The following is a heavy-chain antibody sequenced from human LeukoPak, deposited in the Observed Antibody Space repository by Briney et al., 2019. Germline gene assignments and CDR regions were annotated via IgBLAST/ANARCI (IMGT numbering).Heavy chain of an antibody. CDR3: ALTPPSKWAFDY. V-gene: IGHV3-53*01. Sequence: QSGGSLRLSCAASGFTVSSNFLSWVRQAPGRGLEWVSVIYGGGSTYFADSVKRRFTISRDNSKNTLYLQMNSLRAEDTAVYYCALTPPSKWAFDYWGQGTLVTVSS. D-gene: IGHD1-26*01. CDR1: GFTVSSNF. CDR2: IYGGGST. J-gene: IGHJ4*02.